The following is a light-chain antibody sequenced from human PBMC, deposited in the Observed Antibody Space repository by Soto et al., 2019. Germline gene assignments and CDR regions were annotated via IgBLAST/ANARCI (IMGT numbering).Light chain of an antibody. Sequence: QSVLTQPPSGSGSPGQSVTISGTGTSGDVGGYNYVSWYQQHPGKAPKLMIFEVTKRPSGVPDRFSGSKSGNTASLTVSGLQAEDEADYYCSSYAGASYVFGTGTKVTVL. V-gene: IGLV2-8*01. CDR2: EVT. CDR3: SSYAGASYV. CDR1: SGDVGGYNY. J-gene: IGLJ1*01.